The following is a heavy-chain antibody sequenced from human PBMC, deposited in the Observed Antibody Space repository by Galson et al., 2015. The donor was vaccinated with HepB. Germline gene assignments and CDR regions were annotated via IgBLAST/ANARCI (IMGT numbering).Heavy chain of an antibody. J-gene: IGHJ2*01. CDR3: IRGESVNTYGHFDL. CDR2: ISPDGSST. D-gene: IGHD4-17*01. V-gene: IGHV3-74*01. CDR1: GFTFSRYW. Sequence: SLRLSCAASGFTFSRYWMHWVRQVPGKGLVWVSRISPDGSSTDYADSVNYADSVKGRYTISRDNDRNMLYVQLNRLRVEDTAVYYCIRGESVNTYGHFDLWGRGTLVTVSS.